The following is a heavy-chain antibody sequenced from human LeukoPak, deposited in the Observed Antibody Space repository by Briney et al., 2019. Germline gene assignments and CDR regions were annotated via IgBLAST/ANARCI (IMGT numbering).Heavy chain of an antibody. CDR1: GFTFDDYA. CDR2: ISWNSGSI. D-gene: IGHD3-22*01. V-gene: IGHV3-9*01. CDR3: AKDSGDYDSSGYFDY. J-gene: IGHJ4*02. Sequence: GGSLRLSCAASGFTFDDYAMHWVRQAPGKGLEWVSGISWNSGSIGYADSVKGRFTISRDNAKNSLYLQMNSLRAEDTALYYCAKDSGDYDSSGYFDYWGQGTLVTVSS.